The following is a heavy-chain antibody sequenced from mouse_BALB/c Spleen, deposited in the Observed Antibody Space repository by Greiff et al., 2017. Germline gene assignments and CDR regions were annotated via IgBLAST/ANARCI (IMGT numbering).Heavy chain of an antibody. J-gene: IGHJ2*01. CDR1: GYTFTSYV. D-gene: IGHD2-2*01. CDR2: INPYNDGT. V-gene: IGHV1-14*01. CDR3: ARSGNYGYDYFDY. Sequence: VQLKESGPELVKPGASVKMSCKASGYTFTSYVMHWVKQKPGQGLEWIGYINPYNDGTKYNEKFKGKATLTSDKSSSTAYMELSSLTSEDSAVYYCARSGNYGYDYFDYWGQGTTLTVSS.